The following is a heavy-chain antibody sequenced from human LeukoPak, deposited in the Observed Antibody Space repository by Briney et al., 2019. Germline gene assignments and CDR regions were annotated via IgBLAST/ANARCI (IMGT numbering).Heavy chain of an antibody. CDR1: GGSISGYY. J-gene: IGHJ3*02. CDR2: IYYSGGT. Sequence: PSETLSLTCTVSGGSISGYYLSWIRQPPGKELEWIGYIYYSGGTKYNPSLKSRVTMSVDTSKNQFSLKLSSVTAADTAVYYCARYSAGSSDDAFDIWGQGTMVTVSS. D-gene: IGHD6-6*01. V-gene: IGHV4-59*12. CDR3: ARYSAGSSDDAFDI.